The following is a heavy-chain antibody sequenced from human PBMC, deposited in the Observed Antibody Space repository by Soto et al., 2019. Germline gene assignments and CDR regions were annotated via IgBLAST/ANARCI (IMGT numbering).Heavy chain of an antibody. CDR1: GFTFSDYY. V-gene: IGHV3-11*01. Sequence: VQLVESGGGLVKPGGALRLSCAASGFTFSDYYMSWIRQAPGKGLEWVSYISPSGGTIYYADSVKGRFTLSRDNAKNALYLQMNSLRAEDTAVYHCVRVGYAYGNDPWGQGTLVAVSS. CDR2: ISPSGGTI. J-gene: IGHJ5*02. D-gene: IGHD3-10*01. CDR3: VRVGYAYGNDP.